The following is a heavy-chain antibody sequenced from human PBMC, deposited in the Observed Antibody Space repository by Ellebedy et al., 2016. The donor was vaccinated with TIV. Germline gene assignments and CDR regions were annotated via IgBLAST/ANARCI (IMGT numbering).Heavy chain of an antibody. D-gene: IGHD5-18*01. CDR2: INRSGSA. CDR1: GGSFSVYY. J-gene: IGHJ5*02. V-gene: IGHV4-34*01. CDR3: ARGRHSYGYEWLDT. Sequence: SETLSLTXAVYGGSFSVYYWTWIRQPPGKGLEWIGEINRSGSANYNPSLKSRVTISVDRSRNKFSLDLRSVTAADTAVYYCARGRHSYGYEWLDTWGQGTLASVSS.